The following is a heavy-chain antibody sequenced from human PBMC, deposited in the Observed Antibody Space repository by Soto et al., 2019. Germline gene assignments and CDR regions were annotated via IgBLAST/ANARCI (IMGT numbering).Heavy chain of an antibody. D-gene: IGHD5-12*01. CDR3: AIQAEGYNAPFDF. CDR1: GFTFSSYA. V-gene: IGHV3-23*01. J-gene: IGHJ4*02. CDR2: LSGRGTST. Sequence: GGSLRLSCADSGFTFSSYAMNWVRQAPGTGLDWVAGLSGRGTSTYYADSVKGRFAISRDTSRNTLYLQVSSLRDEDTAVYYCAIQAEGYNAPFDFWGQGALVTVSS.